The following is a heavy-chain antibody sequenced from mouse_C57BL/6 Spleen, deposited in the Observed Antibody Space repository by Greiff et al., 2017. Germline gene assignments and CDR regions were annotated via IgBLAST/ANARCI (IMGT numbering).Heavy chain of an antibody. CDR1: GYTFTSYG. D-gene: IGHD4-1*01. J-gene: IGHJ2*01. CDR2: IYPRSGNT. Sequence: QVQLQQSGAELARPGASVKLSCKASGYTFTSYGISWVKQSTGQGLEWIGEIYPRSGNTYYNEKFKGKATLTADKSSSTAYMELRSLTSEDSAGYFCARRRNGDGENYFDYWGQGTTLTVSS. V-gene: IGHV1-81*01. CDR3: ARRRNGDGENYFDY.